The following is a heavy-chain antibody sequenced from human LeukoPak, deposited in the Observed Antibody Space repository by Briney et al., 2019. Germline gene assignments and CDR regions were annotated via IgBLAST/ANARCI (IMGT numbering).Heavy chain of an antibody. CDR1: GFTFSSYS. D-gene: IGHD2-15*01. Sequence: PGGSLRLSCAASGFTFSSYSMNWVRQAPGKGLEWVSYISSSSSTIYYADSVKGRFTISRDNAKNSLYLQMNSLRAEDTAVYYCARDPGSGGSQATPEDYYYYYGMDVWGQGTTVTVSS. CDR3: ARDPGSGGSQATPEDYYYYYGMDV. CDR2: ISSSSSTI. V-gene: IGHV3-48*04. J-gene: IGHJ6*02.